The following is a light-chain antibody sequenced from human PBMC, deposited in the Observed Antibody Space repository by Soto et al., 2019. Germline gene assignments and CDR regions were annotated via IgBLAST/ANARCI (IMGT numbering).Light chain of an antibody. J-gene: IGKJ1*01. Sequence: DSLMTHSPLSLPVTPVDPAAISCRSMQILLHSNGYNYLDWYLQKPGQSPQLLIYLGSNRASGVPDRFSGSGSGTDFTLKISRVEAEDVGVYYCVQALQSPPWTFGQGTKVDIK. V-gene: IGKV2-28*01. CDR2: LGS. CDR3: VQALQSPPWT. CDR1: QILLHSNGYNY.